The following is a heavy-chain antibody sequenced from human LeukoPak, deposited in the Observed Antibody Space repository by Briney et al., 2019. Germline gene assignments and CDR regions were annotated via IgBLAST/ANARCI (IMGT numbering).Heavy chain of an antibody. V-gene: IGHV4-59*01. CDR3: ARVRRYRDPGTRGMVFDY. D-gene: IGHD3-10*01. J-gene: IGHJ4*02. Sequence: SETLSLTCTVSGGSISSYYWSWIRQPPGKGLEWIGYIYYSGSTNYNLSLKSRVTISVDTSKNQFSLKLSSVTAADTAVYYCARVRRYRDPGTRGMVFDYWGQGTLVTVSS. CDR1: GGSISSYY. CDR2: IYYSGST.